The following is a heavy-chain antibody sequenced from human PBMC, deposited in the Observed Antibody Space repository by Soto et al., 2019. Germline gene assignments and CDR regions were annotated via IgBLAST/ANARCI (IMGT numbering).Heavy chain of an antibody. Sequence: PGRSLSFSCAASGFTSSSYAMHWARQAPGKGLGWVAVISYEGSNKYHADSVKGRFTIXTDNSKNTLYMQMNSLRAEDTAVYYCARGPDRLYDSSGYYYYYYGMDVGGQGTTVTVSS. CDR2: ISYEGSNK. J-gene: IGHJ6*02. V-gene: IGHV3-30-3*01. CDR1: GFTSSSYA. CDR3: ARGPDRLYDSSGYYYYYYGMDV. D-gene: IGHD3-22*01.